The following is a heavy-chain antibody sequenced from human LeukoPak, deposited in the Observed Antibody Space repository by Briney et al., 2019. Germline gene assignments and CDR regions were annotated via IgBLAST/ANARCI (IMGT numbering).Heavy chain of an antibody. V-gene: IGHV3-23*01. Sequence: GGSLRLSCAASGFTFSSFAMNWVRQAPGKGLEWVSTISATGGTTTYAESVKGRFTISRDNSKNTLYLQMNSLRAEDTAVYYCAKGGYFDWLPGFDYWGQGTLVTVSS. CDR1: GFTFSSFA. CDR2: ISATGGTT. CDR3: AKGGYFDWLPGFDY. J-gene: IGHJ4*02. D-gene: IGHD3-9*01.